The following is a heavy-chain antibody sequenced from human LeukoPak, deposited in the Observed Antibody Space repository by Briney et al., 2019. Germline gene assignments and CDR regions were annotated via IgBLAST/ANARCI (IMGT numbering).Heavy chain of an antibody. J-gene: IGHJ3*01. D-gene: IGHD4-17*01. V-gene: IGHV3-23*01. CDR1: GFTFSNYA. Sequence: GGSLRLSCAASGFTFSNYAVMWVRQAPGEGLEWVSAITSAGAPRYSDSVKGRFTISRDNSKNTLYLQMNSLRAEDTAQYFCARDPNGDYIGAFEFWGQGTGVTVSS. CDR3: ARDPNGDYIGAFEF. CDR2: ITSAGAP.